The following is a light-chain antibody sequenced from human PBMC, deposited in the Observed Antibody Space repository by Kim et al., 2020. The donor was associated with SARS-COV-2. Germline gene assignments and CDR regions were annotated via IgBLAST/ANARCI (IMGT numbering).Light chain of an antibody. CDR1: QGINNY. V-gene: IGKV1-27*01. J-gene: IGKJ1*01. CDR3: QKYDSAPWT. CDR2: AAS. Sequence: APVGDRVTITCRASQGINNYLAWYQQKPGKVPKLLIYAASTLESGVPSRFSGSGSGTEFTFTISSLQPDDVATYYCQKYDSAPWTFGQGTKVDIK.